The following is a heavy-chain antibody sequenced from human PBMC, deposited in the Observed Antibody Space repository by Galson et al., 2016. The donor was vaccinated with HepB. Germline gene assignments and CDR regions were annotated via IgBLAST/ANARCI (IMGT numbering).Heavy chain of an antibody. Sequence: SVKVSCKASGYSFTTYGISWVRQAPGQGLEWMGWISGYNGNTKYAQKFQGRVTMTTDTSTSTAYMELRSLRSDDTAVYYCARIVVGGAPMPQPYYYYYYGMDVWGQGTAVSVSS. V-gene: IGHV1-18*01. CDR1: GYSFTTYG. CDR3: ARIVVGGAPMPQPYYYYYYGMDV. CDR2: ISGYNGNT. J-gene: IGHJ6*02. D-gene: IGHD2-2*01.